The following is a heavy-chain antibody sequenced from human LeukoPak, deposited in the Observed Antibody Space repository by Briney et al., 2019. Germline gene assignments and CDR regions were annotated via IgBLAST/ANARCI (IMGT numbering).Heavy chain of an antibody. Sequence: GGSLRLSCAVSGFSVNSFGMSWVRQAPGKGLEWISAISINGETTWYADSVKGRFIISRDNSKNTLYLQLSSLRVEDTAVYYCAQGFSSGWYPNWGQGSLVSVSS. CDR1: GFSVNSFG. J-gene: IGHJ4*02. V-gene: IGHV3-23*01. CDR3: AQGFSSGWYPN. D-gene: IGHD6-19*01. CDR2: ISINGETT.